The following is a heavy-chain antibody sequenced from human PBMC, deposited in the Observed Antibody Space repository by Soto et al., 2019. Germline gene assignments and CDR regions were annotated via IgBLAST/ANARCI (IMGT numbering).Heavy chain of an antibody. CDR2: IYYSGST. V-gene: IGHV4-39*01. CDR3: PRHLNLNGWLFVFDY. CDR1: GGSISSSSYY. Sequence: PSETLSLTCTVSGGSISSSSYYWGWIRQPPGKGLEWIGSIYYSGSTYYNPSLKSRVTISVDTSKNQFSLKLSSVTAADTAVYYCPRHLNLNGWLFVFDYWGQGTLVTVS. D-gene: IGHD3-9*01. J-gene: IGHJ4*02.